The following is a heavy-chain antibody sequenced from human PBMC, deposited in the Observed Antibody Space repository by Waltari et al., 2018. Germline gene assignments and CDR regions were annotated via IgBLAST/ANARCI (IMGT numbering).Heavy chain of an antibody. Sequence: QVQLEQSGAEVKKPGASVKVTCKISGYKASELSLQWVRQAPGKGLEWMGGFDSEEEDVIYAHKFQGRVTMAEDTSTDTVYMELNSLTSDDTAVYYCVKPLLRECDHPRWNLHLDIWGRGSLVTVSS. J-gene: IGHJ2*01. D-gene: IGHD3-10*01. CDR3: VKPLLRECDHPRWNLHLDI. V-gene: IGHV1-24*01. CDR1: GYKASELS. CDR2: FDSEEEDV.